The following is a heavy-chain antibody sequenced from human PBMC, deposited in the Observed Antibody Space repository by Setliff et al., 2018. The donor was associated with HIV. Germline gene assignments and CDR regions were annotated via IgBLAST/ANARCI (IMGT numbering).Heavy chain of an antibody. V-gene: IGHV4-31*02. CDR1: SISSEGYF. J-gene: IGHJ4*02. Sequence: SISSEGYFWSWIRQHPGKGLEWIGYIYYSGSTYYSPSLKSRVTISVDTSKNQFSLKLSSVTAADTAVYYCARDLSPDLGYFDYWGQGTLVTVSS. CDR3: ARDLSPDLGYFDY. D-gene: IGHD7-27*01. CDR2: IYYSGST.